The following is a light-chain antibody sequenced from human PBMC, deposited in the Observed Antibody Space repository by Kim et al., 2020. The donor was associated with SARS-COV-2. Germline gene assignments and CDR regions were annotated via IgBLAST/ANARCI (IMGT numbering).Light chain of an antibody. CDR3: NSRDSNDNVV. CDR1: SLRRYY. V-gene: IGLV3-19*01. Sequence: VALGQTVRITCQGDSLRRYYATWYQQKPGQAPIVVIYGKNNRPSGIPDRFSGSSSGNTASLTITGTQAGDEADYYCNSRDSNDNVVFGGGTKVTVL. J-gene: IGLJ2*01. CDR2: GKN.